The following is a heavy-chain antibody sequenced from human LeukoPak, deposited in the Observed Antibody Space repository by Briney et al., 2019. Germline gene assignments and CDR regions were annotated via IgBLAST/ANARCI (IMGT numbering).Heavy chain of an antibody. CDR3: ARGQWLFDY. V-gene: IGHV4-59*01. J-gene: IGHJ4*02. CDR1: GGSISSYY. D-gene: IGHD6-19*01. Sequence: SETLSLTCTVSGGSISSYYWSWIRQPPGKGLEWIGYIYYSGSTNYNPSLKSRVTISVDTSKNQFSLKLSSVTAADTAVYYCARGQWLFDYWGQGTLVTVSS. CDR2: IYYSGST.